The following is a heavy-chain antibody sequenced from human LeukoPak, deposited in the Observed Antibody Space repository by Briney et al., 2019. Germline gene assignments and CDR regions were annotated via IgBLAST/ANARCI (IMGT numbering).Heavy chain of an antibody. CDR1: GFTFSNFY. J-gene: IGHJ4*02. D-gene: IGHD4/OR15-4a*01. V-gene: IGHV3-7*01. Sequence: GGSLRLSCVASGFTFSNFYMGWVRQAPGKGLEWVANIKEDGSETHYVDSVKGRFTISRDNAKNSLDLQMNSLRAEDTAVYYCARRKEVQTTFDCWGQGTPVTVSS. CDR2: IKEDGSET. CDR3: ARRKEVQTTFDC.